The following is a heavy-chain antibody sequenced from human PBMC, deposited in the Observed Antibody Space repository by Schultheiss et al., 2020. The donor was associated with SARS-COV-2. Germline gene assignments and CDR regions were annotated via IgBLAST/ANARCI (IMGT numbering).Heavy chain of an antibody. V-gene: IGHV4-61*02. CDR1: GGSISSGSYY. J-gene: IGHJ4*01. CDR3: ARYGPYSFES. D-gene: IGHD4-17*01. CDR2: IYTSGST. Sequence: SETLSLTCTVSGGSISSGSYYWSWIRQPPGKGLEWIGRIYTSGSTNYNPSLKSRVTISVDTSKNQFSLKLSSVTAADTAVYYCARYGPYSFESWGHGTLVTVSS.